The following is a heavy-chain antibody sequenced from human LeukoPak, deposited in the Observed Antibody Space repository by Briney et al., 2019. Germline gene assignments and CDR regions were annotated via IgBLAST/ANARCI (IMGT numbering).Heavy chain of an antibody. J-gene: IGHJ4*02. CDR2: ISSSSSTI. CDR3: ARDRIPLLWFGASVY. CDR1: GFTFSSYS. Sequence: GGSLRLSCAASGFTFSSYSMNWVRQAPGKGLEWVSYISSSSSTIYYADSVKGRFTISRDNAKNSLYLQMNSLRDEDTAVYYCARDRIPLLWFGASVYWGQGTLVTVSS. D-gene: IGHD3-10*01. V-gene: IGHV3-48*02.